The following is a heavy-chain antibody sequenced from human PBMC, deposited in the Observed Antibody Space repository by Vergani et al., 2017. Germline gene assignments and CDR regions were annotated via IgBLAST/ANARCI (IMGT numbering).Heavy chain of an antibody. D-gene: IGHD3-9*01. CDR3: ARYRHPDLTIFHYYYYGMDV. V-gene: IGHV3-30*03. J-gene: IGHJ6*02. CDR1: GFTSSYYG. Sequence: QVHLVESGGGVVQPGRSLRLSCVVSGFTSSYYGMHWVRQAPGKGLEWVAVISYDGTQKYYADSVKGRFTISRDNSKSTLYLQMNSLRTEDTAVYYCARYRHPDLTIFHYYYYGMDVWGQGPKV. CDR2: ISYDGTQK.